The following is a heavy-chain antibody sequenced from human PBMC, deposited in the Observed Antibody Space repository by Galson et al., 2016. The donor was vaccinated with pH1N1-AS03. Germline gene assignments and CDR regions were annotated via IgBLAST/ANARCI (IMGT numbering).Heavy chain of an antibody. CDR1: GFAFSRYW. V-gene: IGHV3-7*01. J-gene: IGHJ4*02. CDR2: LNQDGDYK. Sequence: SLRLSCAASGFAFSRYWMSWVRQAPGKGLEWVVNLNQDGDYKQYVDSVKGRFTISRDNTRNSLYLQMNSLRVEETAIYYCGPNPEYGEGAYWGQGALVTVSS. D-gene: IGHD4-17*01. CDR3: GPNPEYGEGAY.